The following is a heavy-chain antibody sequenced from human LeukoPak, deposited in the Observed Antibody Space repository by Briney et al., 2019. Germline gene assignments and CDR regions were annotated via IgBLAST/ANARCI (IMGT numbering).Heavy chain of an antibody. V-gene: IGHV4-61*01. CDR2: IYYTGNT. D-gene: IGHD5-12*01. J-gene: IGHJ4*02. CDR1: CGSVSSGSYY. CDR3: ARDRTDIVATSHFDY. Sequence: SEALSLTCTVSCGSVSSGSYYWSWIRQPPGQSLEWIGYIYYTGNTNYNPSLKSRVTISMDTSKNQFSLNLSSVTAADTAVYYCARDRTDIVATSHFDYWGQGTLVTVSS.